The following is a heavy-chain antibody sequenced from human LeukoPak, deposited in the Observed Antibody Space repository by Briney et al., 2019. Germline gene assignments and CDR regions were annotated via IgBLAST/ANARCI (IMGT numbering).Heavy chain of an antibody. Sequence: GASVKVSCKASGYTFTRYAMNWVRQAPGQGLEWMGWINTNTGTPTYAQGFTGRFAFSLDTSVSTADLQISSLKAEDTAAYYCATEVQWLGPGYFHYGMDVWGQGTTVTVSS. J-gene: IGHJ6*02. CDR2: INTNTGTP. CDR1: GYTFTRYA. V-gene: IGHV7-4-1*02. CDR3: ATEVQWLGPGYFHYGMDV. D-gene: IGHD6-19*01.